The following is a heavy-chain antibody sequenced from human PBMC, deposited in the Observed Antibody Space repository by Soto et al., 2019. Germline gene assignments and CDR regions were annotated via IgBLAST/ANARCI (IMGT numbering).Heavy chain of an antibody. CDR1: GASISGFY. Sequence: QVQLQESGPGLVKPSETLSLTCTVSGASISGFYWSWIRKSAGKGLEWIGRIYATGTTDYNPSLNSRVTMAVDTAKKQFALKLRSVTAADTAVYYCVRDGTKTLRDWFDPWCQGSSVTVSS. CDR2: IYATGTT. J-gene: IGHJ5*02. CDR3: VRDGTKTLRDWFDP. D-gene: IGHD1-1*01. V-gene: IGHV4-4*07.